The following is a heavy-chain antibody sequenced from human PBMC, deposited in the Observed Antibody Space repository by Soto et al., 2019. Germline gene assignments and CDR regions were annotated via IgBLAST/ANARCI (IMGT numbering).Heavy chain of an antibody. CDR3: ARGEYSSLRFDY. V-gene: IGHV3-74*01. CDR2: INSDGRSK. Sequence: LRLSCAASGFTFRSHWMYWVRQAPGKGLMWVSRINSDGRSKDYADSVRGRYTLSRDNDKNKLFLQVNSLRAEETAVYYCARGEYSSLRFDYWGQGTPVTVSS. CDR1: GFTFRSHW. J-gene: IGHJ4*02. D-gene: IGHD4-4*01.